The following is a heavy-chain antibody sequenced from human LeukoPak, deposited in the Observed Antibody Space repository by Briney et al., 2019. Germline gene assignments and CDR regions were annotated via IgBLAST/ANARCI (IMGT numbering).Heavy chain of an antibody. D-gene: IGHD6-19*01. CDR3: ARRGGSSGWLPFDY. V-gene: IGHV4-59*08. J-gene: IGHJ4*02. CDR2: IYYSGST. Sequence: SETLSLTCTVSGGSISSYYWSWIRQPPGKGLEWIGYIYYSGSTNYNPSLKSRVTISVDTSKNQFSLKLSSVTAADTAVYYCARRGGSSGWLPFDYWGQGTLVNVSS. CDR1: GGSISSYY.